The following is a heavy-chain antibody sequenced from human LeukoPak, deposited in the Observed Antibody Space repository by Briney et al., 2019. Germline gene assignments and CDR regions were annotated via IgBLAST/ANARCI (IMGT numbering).Heavy chain of an antibody. CDR1: GYTFTSYG. J-gene: IGHJ5*02. CDR2: ISAYNGNT. CDR3: ARDVSRLMVYSTRFDP. V-gene: IGHV1-18*01. D-gene: IGHD2-8*01. Sequence: ASVKVSCKASGYTFTSYGISWVRQAPGQGREWMGWISAYNGNTNYAQKLQGRVTMTTDTSTSTAYMELRSLRSDDTAVYYCARDVSRLMVYSTRFDPWGQGTLVTVSS.